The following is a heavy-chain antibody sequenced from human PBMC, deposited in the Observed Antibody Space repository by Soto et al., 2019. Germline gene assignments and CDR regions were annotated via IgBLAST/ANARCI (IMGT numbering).Heavy chain of an antibody. Sequence: GGSLRLSCAASGFTFDGYAMHWVRQAPGKGLEWVSGISWNSGSIGYADSVKGRFTISRDNAKNSLYLQMNSLRAEDTFLYYCAKVTNTAMVNDAFDIWGQGTMVTVSS. CDR1: GFTFDGYA. V-gene: IGHV3-9*01. D-gene: IGHD5-18*01. CDR2: ISWNSGSI. J-gene: IGHJ3*02. CDR3: AKVTNTAMVNDAFDI.